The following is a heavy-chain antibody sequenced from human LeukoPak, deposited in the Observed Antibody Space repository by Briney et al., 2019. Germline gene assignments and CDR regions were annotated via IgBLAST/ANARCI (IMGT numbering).Heavy chain of an antibody. CDR3: ARDSLGVVLEDDAFDI. CDR2: IYYSGST. Sequence: PSETLSLTCTVSGGSISSYYWSWIRQPPGKGLEWIGYIYYSGSTNYNPSLTSRVTISVDTSKNQFSLKLSSVTAADTAVYYCARDSLGVVLEDDAFDIWGQGTMVTVSS. CDR1: GGSISSYY. J-gene: IGHJ3*02. D-gene: IGHD2-15*01. V-gene: IGHV4-59*01.